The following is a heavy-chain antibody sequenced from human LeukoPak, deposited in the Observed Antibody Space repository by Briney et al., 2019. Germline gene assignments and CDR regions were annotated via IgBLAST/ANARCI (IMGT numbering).Heavy chain of an antibody. Sequence: ASVKVSCKASGYTFTGYYMHWVRQAPGQGLEWMGWINPNSGGTNYAQKFQGRVTMTRDTSISTAYMELSRLRSDDTAVYYCAREPCSGGSCYSRYYYGMDVWGQGTTVTVSS. V-gene: IGHV1-2*02. D-gene: IGHD2-15*01. CDR1: GYTFTGYY. J-gene: IGHJ6*02. CDR3: AREPCSGGSCYSRYYYGMDV. CDR2: INPNSGGT.